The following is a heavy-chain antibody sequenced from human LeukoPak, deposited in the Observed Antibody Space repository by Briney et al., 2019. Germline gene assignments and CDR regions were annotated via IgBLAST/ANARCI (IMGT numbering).Heavy chain of an antibody. CDR2: ISSSGSTI. J-gene: IGHJ4*02. D-gene: IGHD3-10*01. CDR3: AREDMRMDYYGSGRHIDY. CDR1: GFTFSSYE. V-gene: IGHV3-48*03. Sequence: PGGSLRLSCAASGFTFSSYEMNWVRQAPGKGLEWVSYISSSGSTIYYADSVKGRFTISRDNAKNSLYLQMNSLRAEDTAVYYCAREDMRMDYYGSGRHIDYWGQGTLVTVSS.